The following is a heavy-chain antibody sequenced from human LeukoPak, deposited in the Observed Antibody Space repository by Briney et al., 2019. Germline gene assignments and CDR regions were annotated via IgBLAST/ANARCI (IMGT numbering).Heavy chain of an antibody. CDR2: ISYDGITK. Sequence: GGSLRLSCAASGFTFSTYAIHWVRQAPGRGLEWVAYISYDGITKYYADPVKGRFTISRDNSENILYIQMNSLRVEDTAVYYCARDAGAVAGTTYWYLDLWGRGTLVIVSS. J-gene: IGHJ2*01. D-gene: IGHD6-19*01. CDR3: ARDAGAVAGTTYWYLDL. V-gene: IGHV3-30*14. CDR1: GFTFSTYA.